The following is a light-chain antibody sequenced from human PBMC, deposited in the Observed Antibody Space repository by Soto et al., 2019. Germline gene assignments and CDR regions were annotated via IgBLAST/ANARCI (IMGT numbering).Light chain of an antibody. J-gene: IGLJ3*02. CDR2: SNN. CDR3: AAWDDSLNGWV. V-gene: IGLV1-44*01. Sequence: QSVLTQPPSASGTPGQRVTISCSGSSSNIGSNTVNWYQQFPGMAPKLLIYSNNQRPSGVPDRFSGSKSATSASLAISGLQSEDEADYYCAAWDDSLNGWVFGGGTKLTVL. CDR1: SSNIGSNT.